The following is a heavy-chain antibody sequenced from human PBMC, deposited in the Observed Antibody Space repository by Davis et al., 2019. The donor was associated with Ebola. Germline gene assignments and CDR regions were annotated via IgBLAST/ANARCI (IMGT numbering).Heavy chain of an antibody. Sequence: SETLSLTCTVSGSPTSSTYYWGWIRPPPGKGLEWIGSTYYSGNSFYNPSLKSRVTISIDTSKNQFSLKLSSVTAADTAVYYCARGDSYYDPSGYYAGPEAPDHWGQGTLVSVSS. CDR2: TYYSGNS. V-gene: IGHV4-39*07. D-gene: IGHD3-22*01. J-gene: IGHJ4*02. CDR1: GSPTSSTYY. CDR3: ARGDSYYDPSGYYAGPEAPDH.